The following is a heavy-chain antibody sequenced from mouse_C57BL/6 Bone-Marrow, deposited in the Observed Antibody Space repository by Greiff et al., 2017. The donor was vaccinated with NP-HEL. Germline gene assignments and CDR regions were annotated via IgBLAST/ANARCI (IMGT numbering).Heavy chain of an antibody. D-gene: IGHD1-1*01. Sequence: DVKLVESGGGLVKPGGSLKLSCAASGFTFSDYGMHWVRQAPEKGLEWVAYISSGSSTIYYADTVKGRFTISRDNAKNTRFLQMTSLRSEDTAMYYCAKTVVTVYWYFDVWGTGTTVTVSS. CDR3: AKTVVTVYWYFDV. V-gene: IGHV5-17*01. CDR1: GFTFSDYG. CDR2: ISSGSSTI. J-gene: IGHJ1*03.